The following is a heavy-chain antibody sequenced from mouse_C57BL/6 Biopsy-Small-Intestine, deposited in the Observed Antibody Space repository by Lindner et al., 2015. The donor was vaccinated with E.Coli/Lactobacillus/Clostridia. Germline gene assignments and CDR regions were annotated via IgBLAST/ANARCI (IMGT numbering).Heavy chain of an antibody. CDR1: GYTFTDYY. J-gene: IGHJ4*01. CDR3: ARVEIYDYDLYYAMDY. CDR2: IFPGSGST. V-gene: IGHV1-75*01. Sequence: VQLQESGPELVKPGASVKISCKASGYTFTDYYINWVKQRPGQGLEWIGWIFPGSGSTYYNEKFKGKATLTVDKSSSTAYMLLSSLTSEDSAVYFCARVEIYDYDLYYAMDYWGQGTSVTVSS. D-gene: IGHD2-4*01.